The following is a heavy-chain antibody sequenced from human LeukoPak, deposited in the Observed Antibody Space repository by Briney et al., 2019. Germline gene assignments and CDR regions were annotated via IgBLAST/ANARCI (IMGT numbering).Heavy chain of an antibody. D-gene: IGHD5-24*01. CDR3: AKEGRSLQTY. J-gene: IGHJ4*02. CDR2: IKEDGTET. Sequence: GGSLRLSCAASGFMFSSNWMSWVRPAPGKGLEWVANIKEDGTETYYVDSVKGRFTISRDNAKNSLYLQMNSLRVEDTAVYYCAKEGRSLQTYWGQGTLVPVSS. V-gene: IGHV3-7*03. CDR1: GFMFSSNW.